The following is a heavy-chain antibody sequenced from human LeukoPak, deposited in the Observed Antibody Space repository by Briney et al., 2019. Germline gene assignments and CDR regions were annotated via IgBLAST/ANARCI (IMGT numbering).Heavy chain of an antibody. Sequence: LSGGSLRLSCAASGSTFSSYWMSWIRQAPGKGLEWVANLNEDGSEKYYVDSVKGRFTISRDNAKNSLYLQMNSLRAEDTAVYHCAGRIFDIWGQGTMVTVSS. CDR1: GSTFSSYW. D-gene: IGHD2-15*01. CDR3: AGRIFDI. V-gene: IGHV3-7*01. CDR2: LNEDGSEK. J-gene: IGHJ3*02.